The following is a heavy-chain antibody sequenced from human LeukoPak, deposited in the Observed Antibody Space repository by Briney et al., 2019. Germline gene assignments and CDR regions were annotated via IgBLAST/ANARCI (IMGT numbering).Heavy chain of an antibody. D-gene: IGHD6-19*01. V-gene: IGHV3-30-3*01. CDR1: GFTFTSYA. CDR2: ISYDGGNK. CDR3: ARVDSSGRLIYGMDV. J-gene: IGHJ6*02. Sequence: GGSLRLSCAASGFTFTSYAFHWVRQAPGKGLEWVAAISYDGGNKLYADSVKGRFTIFRDNSKNTVYLQMTSLRAEDTAVFFCARVDSSGRLIYGMDVWGQGTTVIVPS.